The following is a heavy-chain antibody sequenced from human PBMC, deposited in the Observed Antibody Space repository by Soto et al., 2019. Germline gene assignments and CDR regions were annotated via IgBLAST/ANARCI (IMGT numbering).Heavy chain of an antibody. CDR2: IGTAGDT. J-gene: IGHJ6*02. CDR3: ARDRGYARYYYGMDV. D-gene: IGHD5-12*01. CDR1: GFTFSSYD. Sequence: GGSLRLSCAASGFTFSSYDMHWVRQATGKGLEWVSAIGTAGDTYYPGSVKGRFTISRENAKNSLYLQMNSLRAEDTAVYYCARDRGYARYYYGMDVWGQGTTVTVSS. V-gene: IGHV3-13*01.